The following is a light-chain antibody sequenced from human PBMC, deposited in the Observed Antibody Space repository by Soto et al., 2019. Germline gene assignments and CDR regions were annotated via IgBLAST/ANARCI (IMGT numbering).Light chain of an antibody. Sequence: DITMSQSRSAVSASDGDRVTITFRASQSISSWLVWYQQKPGTAPKLLIYEASTLESGVPSRFSGSRSGTEFTLTVSSLQPDDFATYYCQQYNDSFPYTFGQGTRLEI. J-gene: IGKJ5*01. CDR1: QSISSW. V-gene: IGKV1-5*03. CDR2: EAS. CDR3: QQYNDSFPYT.